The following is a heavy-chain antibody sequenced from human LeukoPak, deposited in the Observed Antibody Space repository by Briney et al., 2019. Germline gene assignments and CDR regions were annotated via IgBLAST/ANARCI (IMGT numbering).Heavy chain of an antibody. J-gene: IGHJ5*02. CDR1: GGSFSGYY. Sequence: SETLSLTCAVYGGSFSGYYWSWIRQPPGKGLEWIGEINHSGSTNYNPSLKSRVTISVDTSKNQFSLKLISVTAADTAVYYCARGADTMIVVVTDNWFDPWGQGTLVTVSS. D-gene: IGHD3-22*01. CDR3: ARGADTMIVVVTDNWFDP. V-gene: IGHV4-34*01. CDR2: INHSGST.